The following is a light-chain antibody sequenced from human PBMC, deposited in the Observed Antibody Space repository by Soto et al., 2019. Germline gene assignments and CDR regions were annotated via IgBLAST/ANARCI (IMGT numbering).Light chain of an antibody. V-gene: IGLV1-40*01. CDR1: SSNIGAGYD. Sequence: QSVLTQPPSVSVAPGQRVTISCTGSSSNIGAGYDVHWYQQLPGTAPKLLIYGNSNRPSGVPDRFSGSKSGTSASLAITGLQAEDEADSYCQSYDSSLSGYVVFGGGTQLTVL. CDR3: QSYDSSLSGYVV. J-gene: IGLJ2*01. CDR2: GNS.